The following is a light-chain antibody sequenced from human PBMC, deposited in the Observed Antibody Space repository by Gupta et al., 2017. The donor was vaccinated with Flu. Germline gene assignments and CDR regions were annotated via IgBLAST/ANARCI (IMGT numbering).Light chain of an antibody. V-gene: IGLV2-23*02. J-gene: IGLJ2*01. CDR2: EVT. Sequence: QSALTQPASVSGSPGQSITISCTGTNSDIGTYNVVSWYQQHPGKAPKRMMYEVTKRPPGVSNRVSGSKSGNTASLTISGLQAEDEAHDYCCSYAGSRPFLFGGGTKLTVL. CDR3: CSYAGSRPFL. CDR1: NSDIGTYNV.